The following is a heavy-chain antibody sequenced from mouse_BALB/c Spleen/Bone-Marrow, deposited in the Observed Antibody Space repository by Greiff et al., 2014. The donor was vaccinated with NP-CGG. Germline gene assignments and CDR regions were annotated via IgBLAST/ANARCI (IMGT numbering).Heavy chain of an antibody. Sequence: DVKLQESGPGLVKPSQSLSLTCSVTGYFITSGYYWNWIRQFPGNKLEWMGYISYDGSNNYNPSLKNRISITRDTSKNQFFLKLNSVTTEDTATYYCARDRVFAYWGQGTLVTVSA. V-gene: IGHV3-6*02. CDR2: ISYDGSN. CDR1: GYFITSGYY. J-gene: IGHJ3*01. D-gene: IGHD3-1*01. CDR3: ARDRVFAY.